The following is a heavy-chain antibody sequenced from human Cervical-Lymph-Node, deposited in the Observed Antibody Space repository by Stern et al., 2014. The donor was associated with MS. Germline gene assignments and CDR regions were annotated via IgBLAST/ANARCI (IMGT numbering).Heavy chain of an antibody. V-gene: IGHV4-59*01. CDR1: GGSIRRNY. J-gene: IGHJ5*02. Sequence: QVQLQESGPGLVKPAETLSLTCTVSGGSIRRNYWSRIRQPPGKGLEWIGDIYYSGSTNYNPSLKSRVTISIDTSKNQFSLNLTSVTAADTAVYYCARDLATVGWFDPWGQGTLVTVSS. CDR3: ARDLATVGWFDP. CDR2: IYYSGST. D-gene: IGHD4-23*01.